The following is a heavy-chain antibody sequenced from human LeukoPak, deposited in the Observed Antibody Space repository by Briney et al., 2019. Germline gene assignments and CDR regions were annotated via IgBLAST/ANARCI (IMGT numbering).Heavy chain of an antibody. J-gene: IGHJ5*02. Sequence: ASVKVSCKASGYTFTGYYMHWVRQAPGQGLEWMGWINPNSGGTNYAQKFQGRVTMTRDTSISTAYMELSRLRSDDTAVYYCARDRGSSWLEAHNWFDPWGQGTLVTVSS. CDR2: INPNSGGT. CDR3: ARDRGSSWLEAHNWFDP. D-gene: IGHD6-13*01. V-gene: IGHV1-2*02. CDR1: GYTFTGYY.